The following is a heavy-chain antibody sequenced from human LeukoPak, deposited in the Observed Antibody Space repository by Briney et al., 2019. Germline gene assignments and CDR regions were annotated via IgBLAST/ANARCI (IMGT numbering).Heavy chain of an antibody. CDR3: ARDDPNYDFWSGYYTYGMDV. D-gene: IGHD3-3*01. J-gene: IGHJ6*02. CDR2: ISSSSSYI. CDR1: GFTFSSYS. Sequence: GGSLRLSCAASGFTFSSYSMNWVRQAPGKGLEWVSSISSSSSYIYYADSVKGRFTISRDNAKNSLYLQMNSLRAEDTAVYYCARDDPNYDFWSGYYTYGMDVWGQGTTVTVSS. V-gene: IGHV3-21*01.